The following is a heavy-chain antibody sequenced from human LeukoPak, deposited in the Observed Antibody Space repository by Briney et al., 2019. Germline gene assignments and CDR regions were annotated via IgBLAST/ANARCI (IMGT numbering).Heavy chain of an antibody. Sequence: SVKVSCKASGGTFSSYAISWVRQAPGQGLEWMGGIIPIFGTANYAQKFQGRVTITADESTSTAYMELSSLRSEDTAVCYCARVYGDYVFWFDPWGQGTLVTVSS. CDR2: IIPIFGTA. CDR1: GGTFSSYA. J-gene: IGHJ5*02. V-gene: IGHV1-69*13. D-gene: IGHD4-17*01. CDR3: ARVYGDYVFWFDP.